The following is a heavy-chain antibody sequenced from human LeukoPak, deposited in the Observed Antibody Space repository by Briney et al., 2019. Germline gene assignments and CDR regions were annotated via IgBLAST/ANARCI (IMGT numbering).Heavy chain of an antibody. V-gene: IGHV1-2*02. CDR2: INPNSGGT. CDR3: ARHRRMTGYREYYFDY. D-gene: IGHD3-9*01. CDR1: GYTFTGYY. Sequence: ASVKVSCKASGYTFTGYYMHWVRQAPGQGLEWMGWINPNSGGTNYAQKFQGRVTMTRDTSISTAYMELSRLRSDDTAVYYCARHRRMTGYREYYFDYWGQGTLVTVSS. J-gene: IGHJ4*02.